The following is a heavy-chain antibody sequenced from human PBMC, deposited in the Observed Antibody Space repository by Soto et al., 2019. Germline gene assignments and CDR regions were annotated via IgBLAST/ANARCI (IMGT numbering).Heavy chain of an antibody. CDR2: ITNTGAGT. CDR1: GFTFSSCV. Sequence: EVHLLESGGGLVQPGESLRLSCGASGFTFSSCVMTWVRQAPGKGLEWVSTITNTGAGTYYGDSVKGRFTISRDNSRNTMYLQMNNLRAEDTAVYYWAKGLISGRWYAADLGQGTLVTVSS. CDR3: AKGLISGRWYAAD. D-gene: IGHD6-13*01. V-gene: IGHV3-23*01. J-gene: IGHJ4*02.